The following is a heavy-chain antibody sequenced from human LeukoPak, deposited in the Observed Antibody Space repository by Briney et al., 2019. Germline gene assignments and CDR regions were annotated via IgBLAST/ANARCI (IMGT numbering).Heavy chain of an antibody. J-gene: IGHJ4*02. Sequence: GRSLRLSCAASGFTFNTYNMHWVRQAPGKGLEWVSSISSSSAYIYYADSVKGRFTISRDNAKKSLYLQMNSLRAEDTAVFYCARDLTRRDAAGDYWGQGTLVSVSS. V-gene: IGHV3-21*01. CDR3: ARDLTRRDAAGDY. D-gene: IGHD3-9*01. CDR2: ISSSSAYI. CDR1: GFTFNTYN.